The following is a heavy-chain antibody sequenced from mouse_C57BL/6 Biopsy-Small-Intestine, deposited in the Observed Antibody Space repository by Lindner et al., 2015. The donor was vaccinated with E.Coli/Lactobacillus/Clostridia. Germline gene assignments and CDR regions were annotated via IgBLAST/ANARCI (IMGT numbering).Heavy chain of an antibody. D-gene: IGHD3-2*02. J-gene: IGHJ2*01. V-gene: IGHV5-17*01. CDR1: GFTFSDYG. Sequence: VQLQESGGGLVKPGGSLKLSCAASGFTFSDYGMHWVRQAPEKGLEWVAYISSGSGTIYFADTVKGRFTISRDNAKNTLFLQMTSLRSEDTAMYYCARRASSDFFFDYWGQGTTLTVSS. CDR2: ISSGSGTI. CDR3: ARRASSDFFFDY.